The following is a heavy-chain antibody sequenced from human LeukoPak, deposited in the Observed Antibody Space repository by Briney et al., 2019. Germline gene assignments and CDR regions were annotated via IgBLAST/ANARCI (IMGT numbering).Heavy chain of an antibody. CDR2: ISGSGGST. V-gene: IGHV3-23*01. D-gene: IGHD1-20*01. Sequence: GGSLRLSCAASGLTFSSYAMSWVRQAPGKGLEWVSAISGSGGSTYYADSVKGRFTISRDNSKNTLYLQMNSLRAEDTAVYYCAKVSGITGIIRTYYYYGMDVWGQGTTVTVSS. CDR3: AKVSGITGIIRTYYYYGMDV. J-gene: IGHJ6*02. CDR1: GLTFSSYA.